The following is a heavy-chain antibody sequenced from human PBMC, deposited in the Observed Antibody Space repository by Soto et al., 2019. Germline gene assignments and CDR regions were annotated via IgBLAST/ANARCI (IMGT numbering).Heavy chain of an antibody. Sequence: QVQLVQSGAEVKKPGSSVKVSCKASGGTFSSYAITWVRQAPGQGLEWMGGIIPIFGTANYAQKFQGRVTITADKATSTAYRELSSLRSEDTAVYYCARAYSSSTLDYYYYGMDVWGQGTTVTVSS. J-gene: IGHJ6*02. D-gene: IGHD6-6*01. CDR2: IIPIFGTA. V-gene: IGHV1-69*06. CDR3: ARAYSSSTLDYYYYGMDV. CDR1: GGTFSSYA.